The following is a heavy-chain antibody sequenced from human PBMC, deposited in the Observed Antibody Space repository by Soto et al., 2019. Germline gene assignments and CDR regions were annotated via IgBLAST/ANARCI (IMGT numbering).Heavy chain of an antibody. D-gene: IGHD3-3*01. CDR2: INPNSGGT. CDR1: GYTFTGYY. J-gene: IGHJ4*02. Sequence: ASVKVSCKASGYTFTGYYMHWVRQAPGQGLELMGWINPNSGGTNYAQKFQGRVTMTRDTSISTAYLELSRLRSDDTAVYYCARGRNFLDSLDYWGRGTLVTVYS. CDR3: ARGRNFLDSLDY. V-gene: IGHV1-2*02.